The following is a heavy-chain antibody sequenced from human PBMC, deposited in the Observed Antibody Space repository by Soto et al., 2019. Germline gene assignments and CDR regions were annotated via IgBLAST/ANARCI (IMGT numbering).Heavy chain of an antibody. CDR2: INPNSGGT. Sequence: ASVKVSCKASGYTFTGYYMHWVRQAPGQGLEWMGWINPNSGGTNYAQKFQGRVTMTRDASISTAYMELSRLRSDDTAVYYCARDRGYSYGSDDYYYYGMDVWGQGTKVTVSS. D-gene: IGHD5-18*01. V-gene: IGHV1-2*02. J-gene: IGHJ6*02. CDR1: GYTFTGYY. CDR3: ARDRGYSYGSDDYYYYGMDV.